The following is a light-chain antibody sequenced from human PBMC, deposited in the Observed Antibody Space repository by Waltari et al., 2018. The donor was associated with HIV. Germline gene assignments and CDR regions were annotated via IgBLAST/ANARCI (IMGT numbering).Light chain of an antibody. V-gene: IGLV2-23*02. J-gene: IGLJ1*01. CDR3: CSFTRTSGFAFYV. Sequence: QSALTQPASVSGSPGQSITLSCTGTNRYKYVFWYHHHPGKAPKLLIFEDTKRPSGVSYRFSGYKSGDRASLTISGLQADDEADYYCCSFTRTSGFAFYVFGPGTTVTVL. CDR2: EDT. CDR1: NRYKY.